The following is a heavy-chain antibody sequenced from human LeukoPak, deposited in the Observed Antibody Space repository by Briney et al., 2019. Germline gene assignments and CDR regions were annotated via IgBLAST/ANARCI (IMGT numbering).Heavy chain of an antibody. D-gene: IGHD3-3*01. CDR1: GFTFSSYG. Sequence: GRSLRLSCAASGFTFSSYGMHWVRQAPGKGLEWVAFIRYDGSNKYYADSVKGRFTISRDNSKNTLYLQMNSLRAEDTAVYYCAKAATYYDFWSGSDYFDYWGQGTLVTVSS. J-gene: IGHJ4*02. V-gene: IGHV3-30*02. CDR2: IRYDGSNK. CDR3: AKAATYYDFWSGSDYFDY.